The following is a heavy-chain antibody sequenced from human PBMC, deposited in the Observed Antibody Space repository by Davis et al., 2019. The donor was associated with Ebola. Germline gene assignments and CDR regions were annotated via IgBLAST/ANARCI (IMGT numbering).Heavy chain of an antibody. D-gene: IGHD3-10*01. Sequence: GGSLRLSCKGSEYRFANYWIGWVRQKPGKGLEWMGMIYPSDSDTRYSPSFQGQVIISADKYISTAYLQWNSLQASDTAVYYCARLYGPGHYLNWYFNLWGRGTLVTVSS. V-gene: IGHV5-51*01. CDR1: EYRFANYW. J-gene: IGHJ2*01. CDR2: IYPSDSDT. CDR3: ARLYGPGHYLNWYFNL.